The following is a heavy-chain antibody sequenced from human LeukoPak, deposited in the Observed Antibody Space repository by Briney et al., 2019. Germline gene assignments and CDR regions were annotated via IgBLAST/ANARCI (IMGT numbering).Heavy chain of an antibody. V-gene: IGHV3-7*01. D-gene: IGHD4-17*01. CDR2: INEDGREK. J-gene: IGHJ6*03. CDR3: ARDIIYGDYYYYYYMDV. CDR1: GFTFNTYW. Sequence: GGSLRLSCAASGFTFNTYWMTWVRQAPGKGLEWVANINEDGREKYYVDSVKGRIFISRDNARHSLYLQMNSLRAEDTAVYYCARDIIYGDYYYYYYMDVWGKGTTVTVSS.